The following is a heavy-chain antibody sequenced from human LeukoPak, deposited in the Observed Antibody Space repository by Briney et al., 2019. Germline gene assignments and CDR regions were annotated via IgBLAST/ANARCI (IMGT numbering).Heavy chain of an antibody. CDR3: ARNDFGDSLGDI. CDR1: GFTFSDAW. CDR2: ISSSSGYI. D-gene: IGHD4-17*01. Sequence: PGGSLRLSCVVSGFTFSDAWMNWVRQAPGKGLEWVSSISSSSGYIYYADSVKGRFTISRDNAKNSLFLQMNFLRAEDTAVYYCARNDFGDSLGDIWGQGTMVTVSS. J-gene: IGHJ3*02. V-gene: IGHV3-21*01.